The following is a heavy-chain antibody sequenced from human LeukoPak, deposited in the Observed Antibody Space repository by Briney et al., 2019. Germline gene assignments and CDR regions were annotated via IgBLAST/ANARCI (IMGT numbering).Heavy chain of an antibody. D-gene: IGHD4-17*01. CDR1: GFTFSSYA. V-gene: IGHV3-48*03. J-gene: IGHJ4*02. CDR2: ISSSGTPL. Sequence: GGSQRLSCAASGFTFSSYAMNWVRQAPGKGLEVISSISSSGTPLYYADSVKGRFTISRDNARKSVYLEMNSLRGEDTAVYFCARGVNDYGDYRGFDHWGQGTLVTVSS. CDR3: ARGVNDYGDYRGFDH.